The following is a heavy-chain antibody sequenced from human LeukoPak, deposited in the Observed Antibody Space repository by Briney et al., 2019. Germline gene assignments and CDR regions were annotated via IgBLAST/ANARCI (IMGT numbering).Heavy chain of an antibody. CDR1: GGSISSSSYY. J-gene: IGHJ4*02. V-gene: IGHV4-39*01. CDR3: ASQSYDSSGYYYLK. Sequence: SETLSLTCTVSGGSISSSSYYWGWIRQPPGKGLEWIGSIYYSGSTYYNPSLKSRVTISVDTSKNQFSLKLSSVTAADTAVYYCASQSYDSSGYYYLKWGQGTLVTVSS. CDR2: IYYSGST. D-gene: IGHD3-22*01.